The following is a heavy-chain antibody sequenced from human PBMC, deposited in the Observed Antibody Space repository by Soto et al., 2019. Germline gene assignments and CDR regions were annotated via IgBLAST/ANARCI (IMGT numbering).Heavy chain of an antibody. D-gene: IGHD6-13*01. V-gene: IGHV3-23*01. J-gene: IGHJ4*02. Sequence: PGGSLRLSCASSRVTFSRYAMCWVRQAAGKGLDWVSSISVSGGSTYYADSVKGRFTISRDNSKNTLYLEMNSLRAEDTAVYYCARLRASSWYLGGYLDYWGQGALVTVS. CDR2: ISVSGGST. CDR1: RVTFSRYA. CDR3: ARLRASSWYLGGYLDY.